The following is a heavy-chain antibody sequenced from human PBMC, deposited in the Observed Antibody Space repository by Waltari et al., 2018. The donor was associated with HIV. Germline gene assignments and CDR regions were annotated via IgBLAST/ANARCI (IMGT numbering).Heavy chain of an antibody. J-gene: IGHJ5*01. CDR1: GVPANTFT. Sequence: QVQLVQSGDEVRKSGSSVKVSCKASGVPANTFTINWLRQAPGQGLEWVGRLELMGRSLPILGAPAYSQKLKGRLTLSADTATNTAFLQLSSLRSDDTAVYYCATPAAKGTWFDSWGQGSQIIVSS. V-gene: IGHV1-69*08. D-gene: IGHD2-2*01. CDR2: SLPILGAP. CDR3: ATPAAKGTWFDS.